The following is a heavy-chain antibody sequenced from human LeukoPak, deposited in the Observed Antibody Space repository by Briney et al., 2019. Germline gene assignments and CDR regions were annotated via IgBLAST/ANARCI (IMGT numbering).Heavy chain of an antibody. Sequence: SETLSLTRTVSGGSISSYYWSWIRQPAGKGLEWIGRIYTSGSTNYNPSLKSRVTMSVDTSKNQFSLKLSSVTAADTAVYYCARVGGTTKYPYYYYMDVWGKGTTVTVSS. CDR2: IYTSGST. CDR3: ARVGGTTKYPYYYYMDV. V-gene: IGHV4-4*07. J-gene: IGHJ6*03. D-gene: IGHD2/OR15-2a*01. CDR1: GGSISSYY.